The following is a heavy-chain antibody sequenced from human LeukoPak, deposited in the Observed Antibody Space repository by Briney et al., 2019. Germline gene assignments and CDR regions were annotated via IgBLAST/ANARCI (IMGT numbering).Heavy chain of an antibody. D-gene: IGHD6-13*01. CDR2: IIADGGGT. V-gene: IGHV3-43*02. Sequence: QPGGSLRLSCAASGLTFDDYAMHWVRQVPGKGPQWVSFIIADGGGTYYADSVKGRFTISRDNSKNSLFLQMNSLRSEDSALYYCAKDMQTVAGLSNYYYYAMAVWGQGTTVTVSS. J-gene: IGHJ6*02. CDR3: AKDMQTVAGLSNYYYYAMAV. CDR1: GLTFDDYA.